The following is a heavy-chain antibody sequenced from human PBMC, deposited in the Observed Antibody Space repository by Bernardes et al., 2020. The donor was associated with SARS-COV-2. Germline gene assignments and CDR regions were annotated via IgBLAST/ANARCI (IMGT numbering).Heavy chain of an antibody. CDR2: IKRQTDGGTT. CDR1: GFSFTNVW. J-gene: IGHJ2*01. V-gene: IGHV3-15*01. CDR3: CTGYFDL. Sequence: GGSLRLSCAVSGFSFTNVWMNWVRQAPGKGLEWVGRIKRQTDGGTTEYAAPAKGRFTISRDDSENTLHLQMSSLKSEDTAVYYCCTGYFDLWGRGTLVSVSS.